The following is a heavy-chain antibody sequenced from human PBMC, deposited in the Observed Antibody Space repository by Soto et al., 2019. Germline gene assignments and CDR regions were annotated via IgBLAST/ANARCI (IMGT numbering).Heavy chain of an antibody. D-gene: IGHD1-26*01. J-gene: IGHJ4*02. V-gene: IGHV1-18*01. Sequence: QVQLVQSGAEVKKPGSSVKVSCKASGGTFSSYAISWVRQAPGQGLEWMGGISAYNGNTNYAQKLQGRVTMTADTSTSTAYMELRSLRSDDTAVYYCARTGSFPSYSGSFLVGGYWGQGTLVTVSS. CDR3: ARTGSFPSYSGSFLVGGY. CDR2: ISAYNGNT. CDR1: GGTFSSYA.